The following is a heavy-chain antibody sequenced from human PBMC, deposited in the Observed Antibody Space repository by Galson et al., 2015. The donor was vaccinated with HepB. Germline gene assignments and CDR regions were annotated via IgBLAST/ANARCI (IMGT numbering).Heavy chain of an antibody. CDR1: GFTFSSYG. Sequence: SLRLSCAASGFTFSSYGMHWVRQAPGKGLEWVAVISYDGSNKYYADSVKGRFTISRDNSKNTLYLQMNSLRAEDTAVYYCAKEGPAFDIWGQGTMVTVSS. CDR3: AKEGPAFDI. CDR2: ISYDGSNK. V-gene: IGHV3-30*18. J-gene: IGHJ3*02.